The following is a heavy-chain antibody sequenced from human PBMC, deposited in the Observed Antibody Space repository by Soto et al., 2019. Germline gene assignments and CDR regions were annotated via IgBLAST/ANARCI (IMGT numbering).Heavy chain of an antibody. D-gene: IGHD3-10*01. CDR2: IGSSSSTI. CDR3: ARDYYGSFDY. CDR1: GFTFSSYS. Sequence: EVQLVESGGGLVQPGGSLRLSCAASGFTFSSYSMNWVRQAPGKGLEWVSYIGSSSSTIYYADSVKGRFTISRDNAKNSLYLQMNSLRAEDTAVYYCARDYYGSFDYWGQGTLVTVSS. V-gene: IGHV3-48*01. J-gene: IGHJ4*02.